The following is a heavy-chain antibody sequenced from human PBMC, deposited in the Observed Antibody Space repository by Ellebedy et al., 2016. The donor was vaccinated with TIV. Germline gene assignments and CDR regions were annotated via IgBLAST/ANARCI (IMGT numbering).Heavy chain of an antibody. Sequence: AASVKVSCKASGGTFSSYAISWVRQAPGQGLEWMGGIIPIFDTTNYAQKFQDRVTITADKSTSTASMELRRLRSEDTAVYYCAGGYYDSSGSSFYYSYLVDVWGRGTTVTVSS. J-gene: IGHJ6*02. CDR1: GGTFSSYA. CDR2: IIPIFDTT. CDR3: AGGYYDSSGSSFYYSYLVDV. V-gene: IGHV1-69*06. D-gene: IGHD3-22*01.